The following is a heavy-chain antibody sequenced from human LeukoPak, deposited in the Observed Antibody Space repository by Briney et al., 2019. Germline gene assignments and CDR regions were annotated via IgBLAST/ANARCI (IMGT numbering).Heavy chain of an antibody. D-gene: IGHD5-12*01. V-gene: IGHV1-46*01. Sequence: VASVKVSCKASGYTFTSYYMHWVRQAPGQGLEWMGIINPSGGSTSYAQKFQGRVTMTRDTSTSTVYMELSSLRSEDTAVYYCARDRSYSGYARTIYYYGMDVWGQGTTITVSS. CDR2: INPSGGST. J-gene: IGHJ6*02. CDR3: ARDRSYSGYARTIYYYGMDV. CDR1: GYTFTSYY.